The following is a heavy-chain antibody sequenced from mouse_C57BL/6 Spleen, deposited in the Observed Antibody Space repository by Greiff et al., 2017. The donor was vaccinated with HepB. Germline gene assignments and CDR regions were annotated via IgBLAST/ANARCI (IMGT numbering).Heavy chain of an antibody. V-gene: IGHV1-55*01. CDR3: ARFLSYDYDVRDY. Sequence: QVQLQQPGAELVKPGASVKMSCKASGYTFTSYWITWVKQRPGQGLEWIGDIYPGSGSTNYNEKFKSKATLTVDTSSSPAYMQLSSLTSEDSAVYYCARFLSYDYDVRDYWGQGTSVTVSS. CDR1: GYTFTSYW. CDR2: IYPGSGST. J-gene: IGHJ4*01. D-gene: IGHD2-4*01.